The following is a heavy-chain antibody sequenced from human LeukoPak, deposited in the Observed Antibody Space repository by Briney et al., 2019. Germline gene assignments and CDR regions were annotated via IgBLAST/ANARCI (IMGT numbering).Heavy chain of an antibody. CDR3: ATPGEWATFYYYMDV. V-gene: IGHV1-2*02. Sequence: ASVKVSCKASGYTFTGDYIHWVRQAPGQGLEWMGCINPNSGGTNYAQKFQGRVTMTRDTSISTAYMELSRLRSDDTAVYYCATPGEWATFYYYMDVWGKGTPVTVSS. CDR2: INPNSGGT. D-gene: IGHD1-26*01. CDR1: GYTFTGDY. J-gene: IGHJ6*03.